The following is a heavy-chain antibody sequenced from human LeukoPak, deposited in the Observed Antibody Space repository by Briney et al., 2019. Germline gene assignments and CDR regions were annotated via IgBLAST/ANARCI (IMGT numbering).Heavy chain of an antibody. Sequence: ASVKVSCKASGYTFTSYAMHWVRQAPGQRLEWMGCINAGNGNTKYSQKFQGRVTITRDTSSSTAYMELSSLRSEDTAVYYCARDPWDLGYCSGGSCYPGNNWFDPWGQGTLVTVSS. J-gene: IGHJ5*02. CDR1: GYTFTSYA. D-gene: IGHD2-15*01. CDR2: INAGNGNT. V-gene: IGHV1-3*01. CDR3: ARDPWDLGYCSGGSCYPGNNWFDP.